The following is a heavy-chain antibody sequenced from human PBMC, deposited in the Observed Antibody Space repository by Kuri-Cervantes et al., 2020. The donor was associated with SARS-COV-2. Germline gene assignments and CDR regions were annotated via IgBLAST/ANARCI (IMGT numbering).Heavy chain of an antibody. CDR2: INPKSGGT. CDR1: GYTFTAYN. V-gene: IGHV1-2*02. D-gene: IGHD2/OR15-2a*01. J-gene: IGHJ6*03. Sequence: ASVKVSCKSSGYTFTAYNIHWVQQAPGQGLERLGWINPKSGGTNHAQEFQGRITMTRDTSISTVYMELTRLRSDDTAVYYCARDGQPIHPCNSGVCYYYYYYMDVWGKGTTVTVSS. CDR3: ARDGQPIHPCNSGVCYYYYYYMDV.